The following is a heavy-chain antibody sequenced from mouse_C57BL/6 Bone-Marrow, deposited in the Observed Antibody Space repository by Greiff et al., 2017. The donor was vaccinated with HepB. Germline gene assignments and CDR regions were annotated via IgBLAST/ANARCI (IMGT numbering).Heavy chain of an antibody. CDR3: ARRDGNYGWYFDV. CDR2: IDPSDSYT. CDR1: GYTFTSYW. V-gene: IGHV1-50*01. Sequence: QVQLQQPGAELVKPGASVKLSCKASGYTFTSYWMQWVKQRPGQGLEWIGEIDPSDSYTNYNQKFKGKATLTADKSSSTAYMQFSSLTSEDSAIYYCARRDGNYGWYFDVWGTGTTVTVSS. D-gene: IGHD2-1*01. J-gene: IGHJ1*03.